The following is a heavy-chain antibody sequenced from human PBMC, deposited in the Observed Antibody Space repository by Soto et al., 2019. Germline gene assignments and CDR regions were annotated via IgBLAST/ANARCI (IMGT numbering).Heavy chain of an antibody. CDR3: ARPYCSGGSCYDRVYYYYYGMDV. J-gene: IGHJ6*02. V-gene: IGHV1-69*13. CDR2: IIPIFGTA. D-gene: IGHD2-15*01. Sequence: GASVKVSCKASGGTFSSYAISWVRQAPGQGLEWMGGIIPIFGTANYAQKFQGRVTITADESTSTAYMELCSLRSEDTAVYYCARPYCSGGSCYDRVYYYYYGMDVWGQGTTVTVSS. CDR1: GGTFSSYA.